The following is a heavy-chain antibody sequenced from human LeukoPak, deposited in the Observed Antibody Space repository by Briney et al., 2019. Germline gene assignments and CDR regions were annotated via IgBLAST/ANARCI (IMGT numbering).Heavy chain of an antibody. Sequence: GGSLRLSCAASGFTVSSNYMTWVRQAPGKGLEWVSIIYSGGSTYYPDSVKGRFTISRDNSKNTLYLRMNSLRAEDTAVYYCARASRSPGYSSGYYPYYFDYWGQGTLVTVSS. CDR1: GFTVSSNY. J-gene: IGHJ4*02. CDR2: IYSGGST. CDR3: ARASRSPGYSSGYYPYYFDY. D-gene: IGHD6-19*01. V-gene: IGHV3-66*01.